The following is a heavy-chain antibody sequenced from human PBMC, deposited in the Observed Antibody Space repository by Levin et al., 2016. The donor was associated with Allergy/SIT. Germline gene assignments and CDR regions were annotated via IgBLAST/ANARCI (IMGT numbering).Heavy chain of an antibody. Sequence: SGPTLVKPTQTLTLTCTFSGFSLSTSGVGVGWIRQPPGKALEWLALIYWDDDKRYSPSLKSRLTITKDTSKNQVVLTMTNMDPVDTATYYCALRPDILTGLCFQHWGQGTLVTVSS. J-gene: IGHJ1*01. CDR3: ALRPDILTGLCFQH. D-gene: IGHD3-9*01. CDR1: GFSLSTSGVG. V-gene: IGHV2-5*02. CDR2: IYWDDDK.